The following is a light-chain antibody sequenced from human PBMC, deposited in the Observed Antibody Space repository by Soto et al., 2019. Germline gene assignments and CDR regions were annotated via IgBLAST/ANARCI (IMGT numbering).Light chain of an antibody. Sequence: QSVLTQPPSVSGAPGQRVTISCTGSSSNIGAGYDVHWYQQLPGTAPKLLMSGNSNRPAGVPDRFSGSKSGTSATLGITGLQTGDEADYYCGTWDSSLSAVFGGGTKLTVL. CDR1: SSNIGAGYD. V-gene: IGLV1-40*01. J-gene: IGLJ2*01. CDR2: GNS. CDR3: GTWDSSLSAV.